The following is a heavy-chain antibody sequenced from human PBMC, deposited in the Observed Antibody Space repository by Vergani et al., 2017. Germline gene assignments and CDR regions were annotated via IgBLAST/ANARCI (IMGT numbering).Heavy chain of an antibody. CDR2: IYYSGST. D-gene: IGHD6-19*01. CDR1: GASIRSSNYY. Sequence: QLQLQESGPGLVKPSATLSLTCSVSGASIRSSNYYWGWIRQLPGKGLEWIASIYYSGSTYYNPSLKSRVPISVDTSKNQFSLKLSSVTAADTAVYFCARHSTVEWLVKLGWIDPWGQGILVTVSS. CDR3: ARHSTVEWLVKLGWIDP. V-gene: IGHV4-39*01. J-gene: IGHJ5*02.